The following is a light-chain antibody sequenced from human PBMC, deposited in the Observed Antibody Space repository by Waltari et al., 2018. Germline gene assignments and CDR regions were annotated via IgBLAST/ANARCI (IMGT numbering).Light chain of an antibody. V-gene: IGKV3-20*01. J-gene: IGKJ1*01. CDR2: DAS. CDR3: QHYVRLPVT. CDR1: QSFSSA. Sequence: EIVLTQSPGHLSLSPGERATLSCRASQSFSSALAWDQQKPGQAPRLLIYDASTRAIGIPDRFSGGGSGTDFSLTISRLEPEDFAVYYCQHYVRLPVTFGQGTTVEIK.